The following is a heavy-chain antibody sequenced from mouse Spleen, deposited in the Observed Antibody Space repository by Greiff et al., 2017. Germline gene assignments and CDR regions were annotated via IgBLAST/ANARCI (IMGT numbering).Heavy chain of an antibody. CDR2: INPSNGRT. CDR1: GYTFTNYW. CDR3: ARSGWDRAWFAY. Sequence: QVQLKQPGAELVKPGASVKLSCKASGYTFTNYWMHWVKQRPGQGLEWIGEINPSNGRTDFNEKFKTRATLTVDKSSSTAYMQLSSLTSEDSAVYYCARSGWDRAWFAYWGQGTLVTVSA. D-gene: IGHD3-1*01. J-gene: IGHJ3*01. V-gene: IGHV1S81*02.